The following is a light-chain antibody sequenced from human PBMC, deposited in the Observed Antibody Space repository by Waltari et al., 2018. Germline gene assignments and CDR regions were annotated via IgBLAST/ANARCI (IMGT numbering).Light chain of an antibody. CDR3: QQYYNAPLT. CDR2: GAS. V-gene: IGKV3-20*02. Sequence: EIVLTQSPATLSLSPGERVTLPCRASQNISSHYLAWYQQQPGQAPRLLIYGASNRAPGIPARFSGSGSGTDFTLTISSLEPEDFAVYYCQQYYNAPLTFGGGTKVEIK. CDR1: QNISSHY. J-gene: IGKJ4*01.